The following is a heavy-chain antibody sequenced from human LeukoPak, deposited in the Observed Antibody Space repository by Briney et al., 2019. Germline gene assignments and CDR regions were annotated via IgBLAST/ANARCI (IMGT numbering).Heavy chain of an antibody. Sequence: PGESLKISCKGSGYTFTSYYMHWVRQAPGQGLEWMGIINPSGGSTSYAQKFQGRVTMTRDTSTSTVYMELSSLRSEDTAVYYCARDGPDFDWYDSNYYGMDVWGQGTTVTVSS. J-gene: IGHJ6*02. CDR3: ARDGPDFDWYDSNYYGMDV. CDR1: GYTFTSYY. D-gene: IGHD3-9*01. CDR2: INPSGGST. V-gene: IGHV1-46*01.